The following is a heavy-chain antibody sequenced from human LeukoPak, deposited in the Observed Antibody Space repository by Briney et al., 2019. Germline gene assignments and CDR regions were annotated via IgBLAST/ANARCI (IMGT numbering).Heavy chain of an antibody. CDR3: AKDLEDCSSTSCYPEYFQH. J-gene: IGHJ1*01. CDR2: ISGSGGST. V-gene: IGHV3-23*01. CDR1: GFTFSSYA. D-gene: IGHD2-2*01. Sequence: SGGSLRLSCAASGFTFSSYAMSWVRQAPGKGLGWVSAISGSGGSTYYADSVKGRFTISRDNSKNTLYLQMNSLRAEDTAVYYCAKDLEDCSSTSCYPEYFQHWGQGTLVTVSS.